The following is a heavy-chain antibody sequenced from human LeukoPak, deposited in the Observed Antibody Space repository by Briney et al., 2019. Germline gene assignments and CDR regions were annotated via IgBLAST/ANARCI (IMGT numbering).Heavy chain of an antibody. CDR1: GFTFNNAW. Sequence: GGSLRLSCAASGFTFNNAWMSWVRQAPGKGLEWVSSISSSSYIYYADSVKGRFTISRDNAKNSLYLQMNSLRAEDTAVYYCARDQSYYSSGWSASYYYYGMDVWGQGTTVTVSS. CDR3: ARDQSYYSSGWSASYYYYGMDV. J-gene: IGHJ6*02. CDR2: ISSSSYI. V-gene: IGHV3-69-1*01. D-gene: IGHD6-19*01.